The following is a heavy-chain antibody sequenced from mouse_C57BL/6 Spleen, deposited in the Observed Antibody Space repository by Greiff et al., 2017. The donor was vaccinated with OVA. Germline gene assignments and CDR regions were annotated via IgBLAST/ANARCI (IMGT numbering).Heavy chain of an antibody. J-gene: IGHJ2*01. CDR1: GFTFNTYS. CDR2: ISSKSSNYAT. V-gene: IGHV10-3*01. Sequence: EVQLVESGGGLVQPKGSLKLSCAASGFTFNTYSMHWVRQAPGKGLEWVARISSKSSNYATYYADSVKDRFTISRDDSQSMLYLQMNNLKTEDTAMYYCVRDFDYWGQGTTLTVSS. CDR3: VRDFDY.